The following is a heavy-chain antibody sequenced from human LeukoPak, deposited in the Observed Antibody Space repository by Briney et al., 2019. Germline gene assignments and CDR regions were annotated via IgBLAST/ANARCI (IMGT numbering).Heavy chain of an antibody. J-gene: IGHJ4*02. CDR3: ARIIYYDSSGYIFDY. CDR2: IDWDNDK. V-gene: IGHV2-70*11. D-gene: IGHD3-22*01. CDR1: GFSLSTSGMC. Sequence: SGPALVQPTQPLTLTCTFSGFSLSTSGMCVSWIRQPPGKALEWLARIDWDNDKYYNTSLKTRLTISKDTSKNQVVLIMTNMDPVDTATYYCARIIYYDSSGYIFDYWGQGTLVTVSS.